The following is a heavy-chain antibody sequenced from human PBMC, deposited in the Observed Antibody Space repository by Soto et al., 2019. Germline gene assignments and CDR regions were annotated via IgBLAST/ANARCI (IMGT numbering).Heavy chain of an antibody. J-gene: IGHJ5*02. CDR2: INHSGST. CDR1: GGSFSDYY. CDR3: ARTKWLRLSNWFDP. V-gene: IGHV4-34*01. D-gene: IGHD5-12*01. Sequence: SETLSLTCAVSGGSFSDYYWSWIRQPPGKGLEWIGEINHSGSTNYNPSLKSRVTISVDTSKNQFSLKLSSVTAADTAVYYCARTKWLRLSNWFDPWVLGTLVTVPQ.